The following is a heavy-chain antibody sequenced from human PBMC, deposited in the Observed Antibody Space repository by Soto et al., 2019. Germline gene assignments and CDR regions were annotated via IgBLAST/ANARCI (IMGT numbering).Heavy chain of an antibody. Sequence: QVQLVQSGAEVKKPGASVKVSCKASGYTFTSYYINWVRQATGQGLEWMGWMNPNSGNPGYAQKSQGRVTITRNNSIRQAYMELSSVRSEDTAVYDCARVCAVTTLLGYYSYVMYVWGQGTKVTVSS. CDR1: GYTFTSYY. D-gene: IGHD4-17*01. CDR2: MNPNSGNP. V-gene: IGHV1-8*01. J-gene: IGHJ6*02. CDR3: ARVCAVTTLLGYYSYVMYV.